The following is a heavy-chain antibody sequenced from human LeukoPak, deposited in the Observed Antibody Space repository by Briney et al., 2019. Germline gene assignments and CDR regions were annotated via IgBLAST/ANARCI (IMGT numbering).Heavy chain of an antibody. CDR2: INHSGST. CDR3: ARLHKAYDILTGSVYYYYYMDV. V-gene: IGHV4-34*01. D-gene: IGHD3-9*01. CDR1: GWSFSGYY. J-gene: IGHJ6*03. Sequence: SETLTLTCAVYGWSFSGYYWSWIRQPPGKGLEWIGEINHSGSTNYNPSLKSRVTISVDTSKNQFSLKLSSVTAADTAVYYCARLHKAYDILTGSVYYYYYMDVWGKGTTVTISS.